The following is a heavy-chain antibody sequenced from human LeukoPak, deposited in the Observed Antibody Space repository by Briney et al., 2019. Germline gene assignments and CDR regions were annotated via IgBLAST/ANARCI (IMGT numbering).Heavy chain of an antibody. CDR3: ARLMYDILTGYLFDY. V-gene: IGHV1-2*02. CDR1: GYTFTGYY. D-gene: IGHD3-9*01. CDR2: INPNSGGT. J-gene: IGHJ4*02. Sequence: ASVKVSCKASGYTFTGYYMHWVRQAPGQGLEWMGWINPNSGGTNYAQKFQGRVTMTRDTSISTAYMELSRLRSDDTAVYYCARLMYDILTGYLFDYWGQGTLVTVSS.